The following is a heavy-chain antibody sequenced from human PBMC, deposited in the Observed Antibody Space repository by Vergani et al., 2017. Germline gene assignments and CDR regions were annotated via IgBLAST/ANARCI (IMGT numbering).Heavy chain of an antibody. D-gene: IGHD6-19*01. Sequence: QVQLQESGPGLVKPSETLSLTCTVSGGSISSYYWSWIRQPPGKGLEWIGYIYYSGSTNYNPSLKSRVTISVDTSKNQFSLQLSSVTAAETAVYYCARLESGWVRYYFDYWGQGTLVTVSS. CDR2: IYYSGST. V-gene: IGHV4-59*01. CDR3: ARLESGWVRYYFDY. J-gene: IGHJ4*02. CDR1: GGSISSYY.